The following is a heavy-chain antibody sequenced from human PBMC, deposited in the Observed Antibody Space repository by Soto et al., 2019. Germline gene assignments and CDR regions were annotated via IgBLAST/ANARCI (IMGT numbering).Heavy chain of an antibody. CDR1: GYTFTGYY. V-gene: IGHV1-2*04. Sequence: ASVKVSCKASGYTFTGYYMHWVRQAPGQGLEWMGWINPNSGGTNYAQKFQGWVTMTRDTSISTAYMELSRLRSDDTAVYYCARELTYYYGSGSLFLDYWGQGTLVTVSS. J-gene: IGHJ4*02. CDR2: INPNSGGT. D-gene: IGHD3-10*01. CDR3: ARELTYYYGSGSLFLDY.